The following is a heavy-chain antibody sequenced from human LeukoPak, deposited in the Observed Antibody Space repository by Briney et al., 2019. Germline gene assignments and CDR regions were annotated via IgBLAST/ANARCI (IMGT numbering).Heavy chain of an antibody. CDR2: ISGSGGST. Sequence: GGALRLSCVVSGLTVSSNYMSWGREAPGKGLEWVSAISGSGGSTYYAGSGKGGFTISRDNSKNTLYLKMNSLRAEDTAVYYCAKDLVVRGVIPIPFDYWGQGTLVTVSS. V-gene: IGHV3-23*01. CDR3: AKDLVVRGVIPIPFDY. J-gene: IGHJ4*02. D-gene: IGHD3-10*01. CDR1: GLTVSSNY.